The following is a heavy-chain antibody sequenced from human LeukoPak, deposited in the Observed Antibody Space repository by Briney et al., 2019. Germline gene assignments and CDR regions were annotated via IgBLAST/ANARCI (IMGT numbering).Heavy chain of an antibody. J-gene: IGHJ5*02. V-gene: IGHV4-61*02. CDR3: ARAGYSSSGWWFDP. CDR1: GGSISSDSYY. Sequence: PSQTLSLTCTVSGGSISSDSYYWSWIRQPAGKGLEWIGRIYTSGSTNYNPSLKSRVTISVDTSKNQFSLKLSSVTAADTAVYYCARAGYSSSGWWFDPWGQGTLVTVSS. CDR2: IYTSGST. D-gene: IGHD6-6*01.